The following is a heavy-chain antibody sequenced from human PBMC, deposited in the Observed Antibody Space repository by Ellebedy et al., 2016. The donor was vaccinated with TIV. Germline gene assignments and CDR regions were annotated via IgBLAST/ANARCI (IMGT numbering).Heavy chain of an antibody. D-gene: IGHD6-13*01. J-gene: IGHJ4*02. CDR3: ATLTIAATGAGGY. V-gene: IGHV3-23*01. Sequence: DSVKGRFTTSRDNSKNTLYLQMNSLRAEDTAVYYCATLTIAATGAGGYWGQGTLVTVSS.